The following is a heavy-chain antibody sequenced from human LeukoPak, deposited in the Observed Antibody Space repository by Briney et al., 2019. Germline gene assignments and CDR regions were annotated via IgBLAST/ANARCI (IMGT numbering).Heavy chain of an antibody. V-gene: IGHV4-30-4*01. CDR2: IYYSGST. CDR3: ATGGDYDILTGYYTFAY. Sequence: SETLSLTCTVSGGSISSGDYYWSWIRQPPGKGLEWIGYIYYSGSTYYNPSLKSRVTISVDTSKNQSSLKLSSVTAADTAVYYCATGGDYDILTGYYTFAYWGQGTLVTVSS. J-gene: IGHJ4*02. CDR1: GGSISSGDYY. D-gene: IGHD3-9*01.